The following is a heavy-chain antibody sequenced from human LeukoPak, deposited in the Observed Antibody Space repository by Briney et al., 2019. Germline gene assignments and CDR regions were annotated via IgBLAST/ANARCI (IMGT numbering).Heavy chain of an antibody. Sequence: ASVKLICKVSGYTLTELSMHWLRQPPATGLEWMVGFATEDGETIYSQKSQGRVTMTEDTYTDTAYMELSILRSEDTAVYYCATCGSYYAFEIWGQGTMVTVSS. V-gene: IGHV1-24*01. CDR2: FATEDGET. CDR3: ATCGSYYAFEI. D-gene: IGHD1-26*01. J-gene: IGHJ3*02. CDR1: GYTLTELS.